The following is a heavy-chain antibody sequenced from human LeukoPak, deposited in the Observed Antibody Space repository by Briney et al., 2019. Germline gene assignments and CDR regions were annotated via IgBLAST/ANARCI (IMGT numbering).Heavy chain of an antibody. V-gene: IGHV4-34*01. CDR3: ARGYGDYWSQVKGSFDP. Sequence: PSETLSLTCAVYGGSFSAYYWSWIRQPPGKGLEWIGEINFSGRTNYNPSLKSRVTTSVDTSKKQFSLKLSSVTAADTAVYYCARGYGDYWSQVKGSFDPWGQGTLVTVSS. CDR2: INFSGRT. J-gene: IGHJ5*02. D-gene: IGHD4-17*01. CDR1: GGSFSAYY.